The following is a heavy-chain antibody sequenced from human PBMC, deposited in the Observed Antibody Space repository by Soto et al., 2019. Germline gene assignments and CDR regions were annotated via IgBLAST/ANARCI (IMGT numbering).Heavy chain of an antibody. CDR2: TYYRSKWYN. CDR1: GDSVSSNSAA. Sequence: PSQTLSLTCAISGDSVSSNSAAWNWIRQSPSRGLEWLGRTYYRSKWYNDYAVSVKSRITINPDTSKNQFSLQLNSVTPEDTAVYYXARGLTIFGVVSCAFDIWGQGTMVTVSS. D-gene: IGHD3-3*01. CDR3: ARGLTIFGVVSCAFDI. V-gene: IGHV6-1*01. J-gene: IGHJ3*02.